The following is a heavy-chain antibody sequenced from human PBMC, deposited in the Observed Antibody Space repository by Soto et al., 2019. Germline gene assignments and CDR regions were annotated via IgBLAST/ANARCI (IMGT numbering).Heavy chain of an antibody. D-gene: IGHD6-6*01. V-gene: IGHV3-13*01. J-gene: IGHJ3*02. Sequence: EVQLVESGGGLVQPGGSLRLSCAASGFTFSSYDMHWVRQATGKGLEWVSAIGTAGDTYYPGSVKGRFTISRENAKNSLYLQMNSLRAGDTAVYYCARAGMAARSYAFDIWGQGTMVTVSS. CDR1: GFTFSSYD. CDR3: ARAGMAARSYAFDI. CDR2: IGTAGDT.